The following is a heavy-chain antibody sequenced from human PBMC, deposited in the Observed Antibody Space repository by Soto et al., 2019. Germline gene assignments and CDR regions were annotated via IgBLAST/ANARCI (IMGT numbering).Heavy chain of an antibody. D-gene: IGHD2-15*01. CDR2: ISYDGSNK. CDR3: AKETYSGPSDY. V-gene: IGHV3-30*18. J-gene: IGHJ4*02. CDR1: GFTFSSYG. Sequence: QVQLVESGGGVVQPGRSLRLSCAASGFTFSSYGMHWVRQAPGKGLEWVAVISYDGSNKYYADSVKGRFTISRDNSKNTLYLQMNRLRAEDTAVYYCAKETYSGPSDYWGQGTLVTVSS.